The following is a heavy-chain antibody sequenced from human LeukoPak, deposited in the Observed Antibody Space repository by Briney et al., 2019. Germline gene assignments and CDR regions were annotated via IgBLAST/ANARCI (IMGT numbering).Heavy chain of an antibody. CDR2: INPNSGGT. Sequence: ASVNVSFKASVYTFTGYYMHWVRQAPGQGREWMGWINPNSGGTNYAQKFQGRVTMTRDTSISTAYMELSRLRSDDTAAYYCARDQALRGFDYWGQGTLVTVSS. J-gene: IGHJ4*02. CDR1: VYTFTGYY. V-gene: IGHV1-2*02. CDR3: ARDQALRGFDY.